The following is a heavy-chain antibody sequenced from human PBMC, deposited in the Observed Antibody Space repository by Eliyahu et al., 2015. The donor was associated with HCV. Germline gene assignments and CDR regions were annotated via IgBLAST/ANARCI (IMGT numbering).Heavy chain of an antibody. CDR2: ISGSGGST. V-gene: IGHV3-23*01. J-gene: IGHJ5*02. D-gene: IGHD4-17*01. CDR3: AKDWGHGDYDRWRMGFGGWFDP. Sequence: EVQLLESGGGLVQPGGSLRLSCAASGFTXSSYAMXWVRQAPGKGLGWVSAISGSGGSTYYADSVKGRFTISRDNSKNTLYLQMNSLRAEDTAVYYCAKDWGHGDYDRWRMGFGGWFDPWGQGTLVTVSS. CDR1: GFTXSSYA.